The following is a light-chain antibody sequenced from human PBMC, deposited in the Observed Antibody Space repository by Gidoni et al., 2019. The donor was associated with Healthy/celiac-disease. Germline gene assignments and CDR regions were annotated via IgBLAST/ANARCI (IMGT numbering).Light chain of an antibody. V-gene: IGLV3-21*04. CDR3: QVWDSSSDHRV. J-gene: IGLJ2*01. CDR1: NIGSKS. CDR2: YDS. Sequence: SYVLTQPPSVSVAQGKTARITCGGNNIGSKSVHWYQQKPGQAPVLVIYYDSDRPSGIPERFSGSTSGNTATLTISRVEAGDEADYYCQVWDSSSDHRVFGGGTKLTVL.